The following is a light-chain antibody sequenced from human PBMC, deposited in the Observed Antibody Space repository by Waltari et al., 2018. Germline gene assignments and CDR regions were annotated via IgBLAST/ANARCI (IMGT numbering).Light chain of an antibody. CDR3: CSFTSSSTWV. CDR2: DFS. CDR1: TSDLGGYNY. J-gene: IGLJ3*02. Sequence: QSALTQPASVSGSPGQSITISCTGTTSDLGGYNYDSWYQQHPSKAPKLIIFDFSSRPSGVSDRFSGSKSANPASLIISGLQAADEADYYCCSFTSSSTWVFGGGTKLTVL. V-gene: IGLV2-14*03.